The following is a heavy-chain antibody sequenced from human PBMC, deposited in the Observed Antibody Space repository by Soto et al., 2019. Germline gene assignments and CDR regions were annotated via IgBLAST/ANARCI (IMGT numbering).Heavy chain of an antibody. Sequence: SETLSLTCTVCGGSISSGDYYWSWIRQPPGKGLEWIGYIYYSGSTYYNPSLKSRVTISVDTSKNQFSLKLSSVTAADTAVYYCARSSYERWLQLPVFDYWGQGTLVTVSS. CDR2: IYYSGST. J-gene: IGHJ4*02. CDR3: ARSSYERWLQLPVFDY. V-gene: IGHV4-30-4*01. D-gene: IGHD5-12*01. CDR1: GGSISSGDYY.